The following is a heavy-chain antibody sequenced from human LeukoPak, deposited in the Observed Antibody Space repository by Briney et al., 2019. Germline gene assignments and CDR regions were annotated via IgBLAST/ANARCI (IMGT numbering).Heavy chain of an antibody. J-gene: IGHJ3*02. CDR3: ARQRINIDAFDI. CDR2: IYYSGST. Sequence: LRLSCAASGFTFTSYEMNWVRQAPGKGLEWIGSIYYSGSTYYNPSLKSRVTISVDTSKNQFSLKLSSVTAADTAVYYCARQRINIDAFDIWGQGTMVTVSS. CDR1: GFTFTSYE. V-gene: IGHV4-39*01. D-gene: IGHD3-3*02.